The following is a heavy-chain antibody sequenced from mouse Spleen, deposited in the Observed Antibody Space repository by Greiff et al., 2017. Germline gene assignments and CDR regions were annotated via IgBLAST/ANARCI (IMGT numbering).Heavy chain of an antibody. D-gene: IGHD4-1*01. Sequence: QVQLKQSGAELVRPGSSVKISCKASGYAFSSYWMNWVKQRPGQGLEWIGQIYPGDGDTNYNGKFKGKATLTADKSSSTAYMQLSSLTSEDSAVYFCARGLGGAYWGQGTLVTVSA. CDR3: ARGLGGAY. V-gene: IGHV1-80*01. CDR2: IYPGDGDT. CDR1: GYAFSSYW. J-gene: IGHJ3*01.